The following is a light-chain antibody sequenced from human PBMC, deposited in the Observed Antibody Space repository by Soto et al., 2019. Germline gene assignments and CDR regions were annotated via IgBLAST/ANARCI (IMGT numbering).Light chain of an antibody. CDR2: DAS. V-gene: IGKV3-11*01. CDR1: QSINTY. CDR3: QQRFTWPS. J-gene: IGKJ3*01. Sequence: ETVLTQSPATLSLFPGERATLSCRASQSINTYLAWYQQKPGQAPRLLIYDASNRATGIPARFSGSGSGTDFTLTISSLEPEDFAVYYCQQRFTWPSFGPGTKVDVK.